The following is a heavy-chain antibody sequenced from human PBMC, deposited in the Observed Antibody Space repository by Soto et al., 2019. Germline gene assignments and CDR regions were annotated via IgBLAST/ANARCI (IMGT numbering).Heavy chain of an antibody. D-gene: IGHD1-1*01. CDR3: ARLTAAERH. CDR2: LYNHGKT. Sequence: EVQLVESGGGVTQPGGSLRLSCVVSGFIVSSSHMIWVRQAPGKGLEGVSILYNHGKTNYVDAVKGRFTITRDNSKTTVYLQMTSLRVEDTAVYDYARLTAAERHWGQGALVTVSS. V-gene: IGHV3-53*01. CDR1: GFIVSSSH. J-gene: IGHJ4*02.